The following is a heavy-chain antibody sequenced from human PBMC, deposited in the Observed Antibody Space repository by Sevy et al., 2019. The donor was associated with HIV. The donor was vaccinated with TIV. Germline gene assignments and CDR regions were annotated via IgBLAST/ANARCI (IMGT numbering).Heavy chain of an antibody. CDR1: GGTFSSYA. J-gene: IGHJ4*02. Sequence: ASVKVSCKASGGTFSSYAISWVRQAPGQGLEWMGRIIPILGIANYAQKFQGRVTITADKSTSTAYMELSSLRSEDTAVYYCARDKAYGDYGKGYFDYWGQGTLVTVSS. D-gene: IGHD4-17*01. CDR2: IIPILGIA. V-gene: IGHV1-69*04. CDR3: ARDKAYGDYGKGYFDY.